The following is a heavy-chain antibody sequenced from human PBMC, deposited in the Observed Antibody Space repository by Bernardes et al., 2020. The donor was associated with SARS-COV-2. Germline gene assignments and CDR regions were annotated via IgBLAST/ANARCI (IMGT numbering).Heavy chain of an antibody. Sequence: SEPLSLTCTVSGGSVSSGSYYWSWIRQPPGKGLEWIGYIYYSGSTNYNPSLKSRVTISVDTSKNQFSLKLSSVTAADTAVYYCARDRWYYDILTGYSSYYYYGMDVWGPGTTVTVSS. D-gene: IGHD3-9*01. J-gene: IGHJ6*02. CDR1: GGSVSSGSYY. V-gene: IGHV4-61*01. CDR2: IYYSGST. CDR3: ARDRWYYDILTGYSSYYYYGMDV.